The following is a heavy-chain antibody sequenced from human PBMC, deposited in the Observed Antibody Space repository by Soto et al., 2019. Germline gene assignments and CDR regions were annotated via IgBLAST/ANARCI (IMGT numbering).Heavy chain of an antibody. V-gene: IGHV4-39*01. J-gene: IGHJ4*02. Sequence: SETLSLTCTVSGDSISSRNYYWGWIRQPPGKELEWIGGIYHSGSTYYNPSLKSRVAMSVDTSKNQFSLRVSSVTAADTAVFYCARRPRVGYNWNSYYFDSWGPGTLVTVSS. CDR1: GDSISSRNYY. CDR2: IYHSGST. CDR3: ARRPRVGYNWNSYYFDS. D-gene: IGHD1-7*01.